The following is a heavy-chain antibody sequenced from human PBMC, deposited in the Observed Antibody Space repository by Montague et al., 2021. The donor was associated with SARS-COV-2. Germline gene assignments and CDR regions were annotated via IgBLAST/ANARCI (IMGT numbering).Heavy chain of an antibody. Sequence: SETLSLTCSVYGDSFSTYSWIWVRQPPGEGLEWIGEINHTGSTSYNPSLKRRVTMSIDSSNTQVSLKLSSMTAADTAVYYCATRSTLWFGEDWGQGTLVTVSS. V-gene: IGHV4-34*01. D-gene: IGHD3-10*01. CDR3: ATRSTLWFGED. CDR1: GDSFSTYS. CDR2: INHTGST. J-gene: IGHJ4*02.